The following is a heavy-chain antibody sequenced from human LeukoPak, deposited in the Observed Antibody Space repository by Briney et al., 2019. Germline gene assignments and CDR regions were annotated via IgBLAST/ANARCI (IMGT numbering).Heavy chain of an antibody. D-gene: IGHD3-10*01. CDR1: GFTFSSYG. Sequence: PGRSLRLSCAASGFTFSSYGMPWVRQAPGKGLEWVAVISYDGSNKYYADSVKGRFTISRDNSKNTLYLQMNSLRAEDTAVYYCAKDQEWFGELLGGIFDYWGQGTLVTVSS. J-gene: IGHJ4*02. CDR3: AKDQEWFGELLGGIFDY. CDR2: ISYDGSNK. V-gene: IGHV3-30*18.